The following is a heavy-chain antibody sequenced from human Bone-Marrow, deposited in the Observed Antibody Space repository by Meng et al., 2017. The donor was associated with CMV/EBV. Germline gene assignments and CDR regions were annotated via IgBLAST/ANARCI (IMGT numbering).Heavy chain of an antibody. D-gene: IGHD3-3*01. CDR2: INPNSGGT. Sequence: ASVKVSCKASGYTFTGYYMHWVRQAPGQGLEWMGWINPNSGGTNYAQKFQGRVTMTRDTSISTAYMELSRLRSDDTAVDYWARDSDYDFWSGGWYFDVWGRGTLVTVSS. CDR3: ARDSDYDFWSGGWYFDV. V-gene: IGHV1-2*02. CDR1: GYTFTGYY. J-gene: IGHJ2*01.